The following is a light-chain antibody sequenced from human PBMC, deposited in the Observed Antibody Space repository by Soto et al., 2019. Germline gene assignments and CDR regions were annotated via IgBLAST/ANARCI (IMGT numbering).Light chain of an antibody. CDR1: QSISSW. CDR3: QQYRT. Sequence: DIQMTQSPSNLSASVGDRVTITCRASQSISSWLAWYQQKPGKAPKLLIYKASSLESGVPSRFSGSGSGTEFTLTISSLQPDDFATYYCQQYRTFCQGTKLEIK. V-gene: IGKV1-5*03. CDR2: KAS. J-gene: IGKJ2*01.